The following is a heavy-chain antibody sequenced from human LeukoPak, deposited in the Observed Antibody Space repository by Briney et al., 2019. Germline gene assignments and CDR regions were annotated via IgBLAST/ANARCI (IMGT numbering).Heavy chain of an antibody. CDR2: MNPSSGNT. CDR3: ARGPSRVLWFGELLNYWFDP. J-gene: IGHJ5*02. D-gene: IGHD3-10*01. CDR1: GYTFTSYD. V-gene: IGHV1-8*01. Sequence: ASVKVSCKASGYTFTSYDINWVRQATGQGHEWMGWMNPSSGNTGYAQKFQGRVTMTRNTSISTAYMELSSLRSEDTAVYYCARGPSRVLWFGELLNYWFDPWGQGTLVTVSS.